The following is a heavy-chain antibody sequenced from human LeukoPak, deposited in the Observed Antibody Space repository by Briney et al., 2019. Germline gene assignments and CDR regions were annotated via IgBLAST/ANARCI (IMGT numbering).Heavy chain of an antibody. J-gene: IGHJ4*02. CDR1: GYTFTTYY. CDR3: ARDMTGKRGYFDY. V-gene: IGHV1-46*01. Sequence: ASLKVSCKASGYTFTTYYMHWVRQAPGQGLEWMGLINPNGGGTGYAQKFQGRVTMTRDTSTSTNYMELSSLKSEDTAVYYCARDMTGKRGYFDYWGQGTLVTVSS. CDR2: INPNGGGT. D-gene: IGHD1-20*01.